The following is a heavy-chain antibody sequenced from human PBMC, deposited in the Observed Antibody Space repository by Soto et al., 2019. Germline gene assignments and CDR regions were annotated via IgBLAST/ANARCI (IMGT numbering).Heavy chain of an antibody. CDR2: IYYST. V-gene: IGHV4-61*01. CDR3: ARDYRASYPAYYYYGMDV. CDR1: GGSVSSGSYY. J-gene: IGHJ6*02. Sequence: PSETLSLTCTVSGGSVSSGSYYWSWIRQPPGKGLEWIGYIYYSTYYNPSLKSRVTISVDTSKNQFSLKLSSVTAADTAVYYCARDYRASYPAYYYYGMDVWGQGTTVPVSS. D-gene: IGHD3-16*02.